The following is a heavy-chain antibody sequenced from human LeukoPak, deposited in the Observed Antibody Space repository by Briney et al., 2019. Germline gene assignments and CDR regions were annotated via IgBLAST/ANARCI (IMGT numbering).Heavy chain of an antibody. D-gene: IGHD6-13*01. J-gene: IGHJ4*02. Sequence: GRSLRLSCAASGFTFDDYAMHWVRQAPVKGLEWVSGISWNSGSIGYADSVKGRFTISRDNAKNSLYLQMNSLRAEDTALYYCAKLPYSRSPTDPLSYWGQGTLVTVSS. CDR2: ISWNSGSI. CDR1: GFTFDDYA. V-gene: IGHV3-9*01. CDR3: AKLPYSRSPTDPLSY.